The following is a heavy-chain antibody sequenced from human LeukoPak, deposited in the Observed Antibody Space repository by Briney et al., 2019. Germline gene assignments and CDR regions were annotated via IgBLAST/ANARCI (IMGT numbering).Heavy chain of an antibody. J-gene: IGHJ6*02. Sequence: ASVKVSCKASGYTFTGYYMHWVRQAPGQGLEWMGWINPNSGGTNYAQKFQGWVTMTRDTSISTAYMELSRLRSDDTAVYYCAREVLGSNSGYDLNYYYYYGIDVWGQGTTVTVSS. V-gene: IGHV1-2*04. CDR1: GYTFTGYY. D-gene: IGHD5-12*01. CDR2: INPNSGGT. CDR3: AREVLGSNSGYDLNYYYYYGIDV.